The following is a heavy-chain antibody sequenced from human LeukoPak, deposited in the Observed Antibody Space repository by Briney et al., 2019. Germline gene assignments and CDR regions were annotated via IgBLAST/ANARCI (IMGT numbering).Heavy chain of an antibody. CDR2: ISSSSSYI. CDR3: ARDRVLDYYDSSGYDY. CDR1: GFTFSSYS. Sequence: PGGSLRLSCAASGFTFSSYSMNWVRQAPGKGLEWVLSISSSSSYIYYADSVKGRFTISRDNAKNSLYLQMNSLRAEDTAVYYCARDRVLDYYDSSGYDYWGQGTLVTVSS. D-gene: IGHD3-22*01. V-gene: IGHV3-21*01. J-gene: IGHJ4*02.